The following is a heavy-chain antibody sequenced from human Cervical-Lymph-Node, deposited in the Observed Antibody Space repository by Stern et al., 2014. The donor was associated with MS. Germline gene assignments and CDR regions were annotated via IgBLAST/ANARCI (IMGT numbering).Heavy chain of an antibody. D-gene: IGHD5-18*01. CDR2: IFLDGVK. J-gene: IGHJ4*02. Sequence: QITLKESGPALVKPTQTLTLTCTFSGFSLSTSGLGVAWIRPPPGKALEWLALIFLDGVKRSHPSLKSRLTITKDTSKNQVVLTVTNMDPVDTATYYGAHVGVSRGYICGVFDYWGQGTLVTVSS. CDR1: GFSLSTSGLG. V-gene: IGHV2-5*02. CDR3: AHVGVSRGYICGVFDY.